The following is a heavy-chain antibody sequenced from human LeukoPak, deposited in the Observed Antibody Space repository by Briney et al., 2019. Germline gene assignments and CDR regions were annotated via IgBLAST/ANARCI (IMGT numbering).Heavy chain of an antibody. J-gene: IGHJ6*03. V-gene: IGHV1-3*03. CDR1: GYTFTSYV. D-gene: IGHD2-15*01. CDR3: ARARYETRIWPKSRYDYYHYMDV. Sequence: ASVKVSCKASGYTFTSYVVHWVRQAPGQRLEWMGWINAGNGNTKYSQEFQDRVTITRDTSASTVYMELSSLRSGDMAVYYCARARYETRIWPKSRYDYYHYMDVWGKGTTVTVSS. CDR2: INAGNGNT.